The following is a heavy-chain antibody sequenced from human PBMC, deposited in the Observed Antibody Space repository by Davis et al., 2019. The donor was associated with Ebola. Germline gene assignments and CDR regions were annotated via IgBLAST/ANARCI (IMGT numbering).Heavy chain of an antibody. CDR1: GFTFSSYA. J-gene: IGHJ4*02. CDR2: ISYDGSYK. D-gene: IGHD2-2*01. CDR3: ARAGYCSSTSCHPKLGDY. Sequence: PGGSLRLSCAASGFTFSSYAMHWVRQAPGKGLEWVAVISYDGSYKYYADSVKGRFTISRDNSKNTLYLQMNSLRAEDTAVYYCARAGYCSSTSCHPKLGDYWGQGTLVTVSS. V-gene: IGHV3-30-3*01.